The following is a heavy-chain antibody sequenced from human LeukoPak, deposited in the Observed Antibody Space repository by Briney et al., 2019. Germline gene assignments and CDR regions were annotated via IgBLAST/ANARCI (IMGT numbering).Heavy chain of an antibody. CDR1: GFTFSSYS. D-gene: IGHD2-2*01. CDR3: ARDHCSSTSCLSSSFDY. Sequence: GSLRLSCAASGFTFSSYSMNWVRQAPGKGLEWVSSISSSSSYIYYADSVKGRFTISRDNAKNSLYLQMNSLRAEDTAVYYCARDHCSSTSCLSSSFDYWGQGTLVTVSS. V-gene: IGHV3-21*01. J-gene: IGHJ4*02. CDR2: ISSSSSYI.